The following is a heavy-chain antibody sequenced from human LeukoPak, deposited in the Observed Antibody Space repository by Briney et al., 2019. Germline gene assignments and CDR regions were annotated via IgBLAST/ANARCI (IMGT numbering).Heavy chain of an antibody. Sequence: RAGGSLRLSCAASGFTFSDAWLSWVRQAPGKGLEWVGRIKSKTYGRTTDYAAPVKGRFTISRDDSKDTLFLQMNSLRTEDTAVYYCTAWLWSGDPSSNWGQGTLVTVSS. CDR3: TAWLWSGDPSSN. CDR2: IKSKTYGRTT. J-gene: IGHJ4*02. D-gene: IGHD3-10*01. V-gene: IGHV3-15*01. CDR1: GFTFSDAW.